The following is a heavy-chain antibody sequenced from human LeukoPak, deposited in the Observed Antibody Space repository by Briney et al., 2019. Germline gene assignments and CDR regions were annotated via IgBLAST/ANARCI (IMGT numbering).Heavy chain of an antibody. CDR2: IYPRDGST. CDR3: ARDQEGFDY. V-gene: IGHV1-46*01. J-gene: IGHJ4*02. Sequence: GASVKVSCKASGYTFTGYYIHWVRQAPGQGLEWMGMIYPRDGSTSYAQNFQGRVTVTRDTSTTTVHMELRGLRSEDTAVYYCARDQEGFDYWGQGTVVTVSS. CDR1: GYTFTGYY.